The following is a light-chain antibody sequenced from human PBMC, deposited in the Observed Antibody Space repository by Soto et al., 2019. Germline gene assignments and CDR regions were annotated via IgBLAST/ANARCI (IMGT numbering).Light chain of an antibody. CDR1: QSISSY. V-gene: IGKV1D-12*01. Sequence: GDRVTLTCRASQSISSYLNWYQQKPGKAPKLLIYAASSLQSGVPSRFSSSGSGTDFTLTISSLQPEDFATYYCQQANSFPITFGQGTRLEIK. CDR2: AAS. J-gene: IGKJ5*01. CDR3: QQANSFPIT.